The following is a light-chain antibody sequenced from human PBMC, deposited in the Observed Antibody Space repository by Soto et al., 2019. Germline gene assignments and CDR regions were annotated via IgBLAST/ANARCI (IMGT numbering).Light chain of an antibody. CDR2: NAS. CDR1: QSISTW. V-gene: IGKV1-5*03. CDR3: QQYNNYPWT. J-gene: IGKJ1*01. Sequence: DIQMTQSPSTLSASVGDRVTITCRASQSISTWLAWYQQKPGKAPEIMIYNASTLESGVPSRFSGSGSGTEFTLTISSLQPDDFATYYCQQYNNYPWTFGQGTKVEIK.